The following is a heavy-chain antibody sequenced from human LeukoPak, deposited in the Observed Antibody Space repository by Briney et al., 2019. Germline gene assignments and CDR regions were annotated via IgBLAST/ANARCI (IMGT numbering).Heavy chain of an antibody. J-gene: IGHJ4*02. D-gene: IGHD6-6*01. CDR1: GGAISSSNYY. Sequence: SETLSLTCTVSGGAISSSNYYWGWIRQPPGKGLEWIGRIYYSGSTYYNPSLKSRVTISVDTSKNQFSLKLSSVTAADTAVYYCASPSSSSSTYDYWGQGTLVTVSS. V-gene: IGHV4-39*01. CDR3: ASPSSSSSTYDY. CDR2: IYYSGST.